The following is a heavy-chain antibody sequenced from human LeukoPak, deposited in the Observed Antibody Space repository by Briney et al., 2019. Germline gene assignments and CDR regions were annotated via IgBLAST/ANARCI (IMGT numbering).Heavy chain of an antibody. V-gene: IGHV4-59*08. J-gene: IGHJ4*02. CDR2: IYYTGGT. Sequence: PSETLSLTCTVSGGSIGSDYWTWIRQPPGKGLEYIGYIYYTGGTNYNPSLKSRVTISVDTSKNQFSLKLSSVTAADTAVYFCAKYGNSGWVIDNWGQGTLVAVSS. CDR1: GGSIGSDY. D-gene: IGHD6-19*01. CDR3: AKYGNSGWVIDN.